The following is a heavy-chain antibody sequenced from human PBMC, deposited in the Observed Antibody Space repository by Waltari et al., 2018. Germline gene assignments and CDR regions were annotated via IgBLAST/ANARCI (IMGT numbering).Heavy chain of an antibody. CDR2: LYNDGTT. J-gene: IGHJ4*02. V-gene: IGHV3-23*03. CDR1: GVTFSSYA. Sequence: EVQLLESGGGLVQTGGSLGFSCSGVTFSSYAMRWVRQAPGMGLEWVSVLYNDGTTHYVDSVEGRFTISRDHSDNTLHLQMSSLRAEDTAVYYCAESRAAAGLDSWGQGTLVTVSS. D-gene: IGHD6-13*01. CDR3: AESRAAAGLDS.